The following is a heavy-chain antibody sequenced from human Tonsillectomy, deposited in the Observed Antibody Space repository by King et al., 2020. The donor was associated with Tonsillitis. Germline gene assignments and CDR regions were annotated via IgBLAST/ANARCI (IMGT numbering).Heavy chain of an antibody. J-gene: IGHJ3*02. CDR1: GFSFSSYE. D-gene: IGHD2-2*01. V-gene: IGHV3-48*03. CDR2: ISGSGSTI. Sequence: QLVQSGGGLVQPGGSLRLSCAASGFSFSSYEMNRVRQAPGKGLEWVSYISGSGSTIYYADSVKGRFTISRDNAKNSLHLQMNSLRAEDTALYYCARISTTSSLAFDIWVQGTMVTVSS. CDR3: ARISTTSSLAFDI.